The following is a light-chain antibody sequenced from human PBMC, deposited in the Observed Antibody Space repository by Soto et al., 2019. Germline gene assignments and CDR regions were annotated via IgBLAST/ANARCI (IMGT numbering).Light chain of an antibody. CDR2: DAS. V-gene: IGKV3-11*01. J-gene: IGKJ4*01. CDR1: QSVNTY. CDR3: QQRSSWPLT. Sequence: EIVLTQSPATLSLSPGERATLSCRASQSVNTYLGWYQQRPGQAPILLIYDASNRATGIPARFSGSGSGTDFTLTISGLEPEDFAVYYCQQRSSWPLTFGGGTKVDIK.